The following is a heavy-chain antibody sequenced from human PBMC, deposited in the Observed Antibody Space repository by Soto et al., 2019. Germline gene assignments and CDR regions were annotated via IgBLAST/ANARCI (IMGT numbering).Heavy chain of an antibody. CDR2: IIPTFGTP. Sequence: QVELVQSGAEVKKPGSSVKVSCKVSGGTFSSSVISWVRQAPGQGLEWMGTIIPTFGTPNFAQKFQGRATITADQSTSTVYMEVSSLTSEDTAVYYCARVDIVVVVGGVQYYFDCWGQGTLVTVSS. CDR1: GGTFSSSV. CDR3: ARVDIVVVVGGVQYYFDC. V-gene: IGHV1-69*15. J-gene: IGHJ4*02. D-gene: IGHD2-2*03.